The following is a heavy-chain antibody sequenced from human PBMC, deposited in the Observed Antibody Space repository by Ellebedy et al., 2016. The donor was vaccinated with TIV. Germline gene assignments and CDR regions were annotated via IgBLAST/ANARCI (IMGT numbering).Heavy chain of an antibody. CDR3: ARDMVQGMVARYLWFDY. Sequence: ASVKVSCKTSGYTFTSYGISWVRQAPGQGLEWLGWISPYTGNTNYAQQFQGRVTMTIDTSTTTAYMELRSLRSDDTAMYYCARDMVQGMVARYLWFDYWGQGTLVTVSS. CDR2: ISPYTGNT. J-gene: IGHJ4*02. D-gene: IGHD5-12*01. CDR1: GYTFTSYG. V-gene: IGHV1-18*01.